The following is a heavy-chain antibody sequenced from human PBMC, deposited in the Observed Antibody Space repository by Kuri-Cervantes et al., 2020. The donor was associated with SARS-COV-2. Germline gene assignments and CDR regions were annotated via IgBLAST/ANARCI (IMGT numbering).Heavy chain of an antibody. V-gene: IGHV1-46*01. CDR2: INPSGGST. CDR3: ARSISGITGTTAAFDI. CDR1: GYTFTGYY. J-gene: IGHJ3*02. D-gene: IGHD1-20*01. Sequence: ASVKVSCKASGYTFTGYYMHWVRRAPGQGLEWMGIINPSGGSTSYAQRFQGRVTMTRDTSTSTVYMELSSLRSEDTAVYYCARSISGITGTTAAFDIWGQGTMVTVSS.